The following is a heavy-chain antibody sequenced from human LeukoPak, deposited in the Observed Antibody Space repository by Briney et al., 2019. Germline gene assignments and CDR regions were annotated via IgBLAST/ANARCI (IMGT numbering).Heavy chain of an antibody. CDR2: LYYSGNT. Sequence: PSEPLSLTCTVSGVSISSSSYYWGWIRQPPGKGLEWIGSLYYSGNTYYNPSLKSRITMSVDTPKNQFSLKLSSVTAADTAIYYCARGGEWYGSYPYYYYMDVWGKGTTVTVSS. J-gene: IGHJ6*03. CDR1: GVSISSSSYY. V-gene: IGHV4-39*01. CDR3: ARGGEWYGSYPYYYYMDV. D-gene: IGHD3-10*01.